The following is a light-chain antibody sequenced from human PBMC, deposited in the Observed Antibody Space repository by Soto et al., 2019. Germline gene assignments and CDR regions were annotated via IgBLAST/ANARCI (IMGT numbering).Light chain of an antibody. J-gene: IGKJ3*01. CDR1: QSISNY. V-gene: IGKV1-39*01. CDR3: HQSYDSPLT. Sequence: IQMHQSPSSLSASLGDRVTITCRASQSISNYLNWYQQKPGKAPKLLIYTASSLQSGVPSRFSGSGSGTDFTLTISSLQPEDFATYYCHQSYDSPLTFGPGTNVDIK. CDR2: TAS.